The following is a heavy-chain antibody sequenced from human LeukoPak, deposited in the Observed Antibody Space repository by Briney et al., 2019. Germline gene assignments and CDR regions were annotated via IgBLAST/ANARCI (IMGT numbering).Heavy chain of an antibody. CDR1: GDTVSTNSGV. CDR2: TYYRSKWYD. V-gene: IGHV6-1*01. CDR3: ARVGADLTGTPFDY. Sequence: SQTLSLTCAISGDTVSTNSGVWNWIRQSPSRGLEWLGRTYYRSKWYDDYAVSVRSRITINPDTSKNQFSLKLSSVTAADTAVYYCARVGADLTGTPFDYWGQGTLVTVSS. D-gene: IGHD1/OR15-1a*01. J-gene: IGHJ4*02.